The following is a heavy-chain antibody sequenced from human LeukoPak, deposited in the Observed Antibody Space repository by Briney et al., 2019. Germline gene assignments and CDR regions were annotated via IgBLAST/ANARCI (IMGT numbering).Heavy chain of an antibody. V-gene: IGHV3-53*01. CDR1: GFTVSSNY. CDR3: AREGYSSGWFRN. CDR2: IYSGGNT. D-gene: IGHD6-19*01. J-gene: IGHJ4*02. Sequence: PGGSPRLSCAASGFTVSSNYMSWVRQAPGKGLEWVSVIYSGGNTYYVDSVQGRFTISRDNSKNTLYLQMSSLRAEDTAVYYCAREGYSSGWFRNWGQGTLVTVSS.